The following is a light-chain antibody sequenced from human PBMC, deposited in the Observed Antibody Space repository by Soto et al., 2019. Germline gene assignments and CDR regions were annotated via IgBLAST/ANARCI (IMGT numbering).Light chain of an antibody. CDR3: SSHTSSSTHVV. CDR2: DVS. Sequence: QSALTQPASVSGSPGQSITISCTGTSSDVGGYKYVSWYQHHPGKAPKLMIYDVSDRPSGASNRFSGSKSGNTASLTISELQAEDDADYSCSSHTSSSTHVVFGGGTKLTVL. CDR1: SSDVGGYKY. V-gene: IGLV2-14*03. J-gene: IGLJ2*01.